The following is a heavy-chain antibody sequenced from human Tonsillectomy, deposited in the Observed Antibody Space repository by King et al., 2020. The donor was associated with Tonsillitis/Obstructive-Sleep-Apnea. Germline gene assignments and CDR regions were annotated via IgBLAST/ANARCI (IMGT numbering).Heavy chain of an antibody. J-gene: IGHJ6*03. CDR3: TRLGGQYYYGSGTFYMDV. V-gene: IGHV3-49*04. CDR2: ITRKAYDGTT. CDR1: GFTFGDYA. Sequence: VQLVQSGGGLVQPGRSLRLSCTTSGFTFGDYAMSWVRQAPRKGLEWVGFITRKAYDGTTEYAASVKGRFTISRDDSKSIAYLQMNSLKTEDTAVYYCTRLGGQYYYGSGTFYMDVWGKGTTVTVSS. D-gene: IGHD3-10*01.